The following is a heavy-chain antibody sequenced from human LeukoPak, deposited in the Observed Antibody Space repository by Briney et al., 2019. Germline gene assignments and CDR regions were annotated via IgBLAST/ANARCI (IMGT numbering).Heavy chain of an antibody. CDR1: GFTFSSYW. CDR3: ARKAVAGTNYYYYYMDV. J-gene: IGHJ6*03. V-gene: IGHV3-7*01. CDR2: IKQDGSEK. D-gene: IGHD6-19*01. Sequence: GGSLRLSCAASGFTFSSYWMSWVRQAPGKGLEWVANIKQDGSEKYYVDSVKGRFTISRDNAKNSLYLQMNSLRAEDTAVYYCARKAVAGTNYYYYYMDVWGKGTTVTVSS.